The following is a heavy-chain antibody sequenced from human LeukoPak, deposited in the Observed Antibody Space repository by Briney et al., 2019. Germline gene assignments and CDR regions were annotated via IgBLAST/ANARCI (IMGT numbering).Heavy chain of an antibody. V-gene: IGHV3-74*01. CDR3: VREGGYDPFEH. CDR1: GVTFSLYW. CDR2: IDSDGSSR. J-gene: IGHJ4*02. Sequence: GGSLSLSCAASGVTFSLYWMHWVRHAPGERLVWVSRIDSDGSSRSYAGSVKGRFTISRDNAKNTLYLQMNSLRAEDTAVYYCVREGGYDPFEHWGQGTLVTVSS. D-gene: IGHD5-12*01.